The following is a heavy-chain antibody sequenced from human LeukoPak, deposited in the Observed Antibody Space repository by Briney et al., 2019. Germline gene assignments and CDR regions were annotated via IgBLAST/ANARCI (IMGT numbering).Heavy chain of an antibody. V-gene: IGHV1-18*01. J-gene: IGHJ6*02. CDR2: ISAYNGNT. Sequence: ASVKVSCKASGYTFTSYGISWVRQAPGQGLEWMGWISAYNGNTSYAQKLQGRVTMTTDTSTSTAYMELRSLRSDDTAVYYCARAGDSSSWYYYYYGMDVWGQGTTVTVSS. D-gene: IGHD6-13*01. CDR3: ARAGDSSSWYYYYYGMDV. CDR1: GYTFTSYG.